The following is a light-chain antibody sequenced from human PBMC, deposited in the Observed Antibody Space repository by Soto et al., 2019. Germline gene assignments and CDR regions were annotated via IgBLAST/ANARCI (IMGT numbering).Light chain of an antibody. J-gene: IGKJ1*01. CDR3: QQYGSSPQT. CDR1: QSVSSSY. Sequence: EIVLTQSPGTLSLSPGERVTLSCRASQSVSSSYLAWYQQKPGQDPRLLIYGASIRATGIPDRFSGSGSGKDFTLTISRLGPEDFAVYYCQQYGSSPQTFGQGTKVEIK. CDR2: GAS. V-gene: IGKV3-20*01.